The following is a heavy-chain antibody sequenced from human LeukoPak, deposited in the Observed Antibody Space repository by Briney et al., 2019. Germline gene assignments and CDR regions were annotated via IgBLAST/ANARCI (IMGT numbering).Heavy chain of an antibody. CDR3: ARHEVGYCSSPSCYGGNWLDP. J-gene: IGHJ5*02. V-gene: IGHV4-39*01. CDR1: GGSVSSSSYY. CDR2: VYFSGTT. Sequence: SETLSLTCTVSGGSVSSSSYYWGWIRQPLGKGLEWIGSVYFSGTTYYNPSLKSRVNISVNTSKNQFSLKLNSVTAADTAVYYCARHEVGYCSSPSCYGGNWLDPWGQGTLVTVSS. D-gene: IGHD2-2*01.